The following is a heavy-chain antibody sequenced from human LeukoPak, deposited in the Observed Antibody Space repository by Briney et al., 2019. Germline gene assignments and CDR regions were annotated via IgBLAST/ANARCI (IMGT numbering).Heavy chain of an antibody. J-gene: IGHJ4*02. CDR3: AKGRSGYYYDYFDY. V-gene: IGHV3-23*01. CDR2: ISGSGGST. Sequence: GGSLRLSCAASGFTFSSYWMHWVRQAPGKGLEWVSAISGSGGSTYYADSVKGRFTISRDNSKNTLYLQMNSLRAEDTAVYYCAKGRSGYYYDYFDYWGQGTLVTVSS. CDR1: GFTFSSYW. D-gene: IGHD3-22*01.